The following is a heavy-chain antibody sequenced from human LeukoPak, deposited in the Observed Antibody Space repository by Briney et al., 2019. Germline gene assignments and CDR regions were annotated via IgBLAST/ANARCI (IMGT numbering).Heavy chain of an antibody. V-gene: IGHV4-59*01. CDR3: ARAAGYCSGGTCYDY. Sequence: KSSETLSHTCTVSGGSINNYFWTWIRQPPGKRLEWVGSIYYSGSTNYNPSLKSRLTISVDTSKKQLSLKLSSVTAADTAVYYCARAAGYCSGGTCYDYWGQGTLVTVSS. CDR1: GGSINNYF. CDR2: IYYSGST. J-gene: IGHJ4*02. D-gene: IGHD2-15*01.